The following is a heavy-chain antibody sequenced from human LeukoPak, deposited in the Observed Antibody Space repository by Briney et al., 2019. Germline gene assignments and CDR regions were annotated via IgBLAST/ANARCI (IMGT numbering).Heavy chain of an antibody. D-gene: IGHD6-19*01. Sequence: ASVKVSFRSSGYTFTSYGISWVRQAPGQGLEWMGWISGYNGNTNYAQKFQGRVSMTTYTSTSTDYMELRRLRSDDTAVYYCARADIRGIASSGWYGFDHWGQGTLVTVSS. V-gene: IGHV1-18*01. CDR1: GYTFTSYG. J-gene: IGHJ4*02. CDR3: ARADIRGIASSGWYGFDH. CDR2: ISGYNGNT.